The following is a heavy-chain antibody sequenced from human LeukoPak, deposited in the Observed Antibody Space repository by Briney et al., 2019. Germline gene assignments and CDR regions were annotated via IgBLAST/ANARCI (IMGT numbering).Heavy chain of an antibody. J-gene: IGHJ3*02. Sequence: ALVKVSCKTSGYTFTTCAVHWVRQAPGQRLEWMGWIHADSGNTKYSQKLQGRVAIARDTSASTIYMELTSLRIEDTAVYFCTIGLAGDWDAFDIWGLGTMVTV. CDR1: GYTFTTCA. D-gene: IGHD6-19*01. V-gene: IGHV1-3*01. CDR2: IHADSGNT. CDR3: TIGLAGDWDAFDI.